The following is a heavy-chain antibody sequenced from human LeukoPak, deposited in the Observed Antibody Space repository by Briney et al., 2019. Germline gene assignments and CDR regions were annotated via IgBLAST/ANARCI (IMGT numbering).Heavy chain of an antibody. CDR1: GGSISSYY. V-gene: IGHV4-59*01. CDR2: IYYSGST. D-gene: IGHD3-3*01. Sequence: SETLSLTCTVSGGSISSYYWSWIRQPPGKGLEWIGYIYYSGSTNYNPSLKSRVTISVDTSKNQFSLKLSSVTAADTAVYYCARGAPYYDFWSNYMDVWGKGTTVTVSS. CDR3: ARGAPYYDFWSNYMDV. J-gene: IGHJ6*03.